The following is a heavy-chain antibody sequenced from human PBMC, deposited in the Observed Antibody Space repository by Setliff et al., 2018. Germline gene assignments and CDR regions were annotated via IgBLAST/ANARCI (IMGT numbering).Heavy chain of an antibody. D-gene: IGHD7-27*01. CDR2: ISSSGSTI. CDR3: ARDRRPFNWGGNDAFDI. J-gene: IGHJ3*02. V-gene: IGHV3-48*03. Sequence: GGSLKLSCAASGFTFSSYEMNWVRQAPGRGLEWVSYISSSGSTIYYADSVKGRFTISRDNAKKSLYLQMNGLRAEDTAVYYCARDRRPFNWGGNDAFDIWGQGTMVTVSS. CDR1: GFTFSSYE.